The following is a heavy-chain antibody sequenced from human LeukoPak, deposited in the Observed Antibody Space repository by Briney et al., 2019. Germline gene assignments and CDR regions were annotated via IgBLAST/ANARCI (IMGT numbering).Heavy chain of an antibody. J-gene: IGHJ4*02. CDR1: GYSFTSYW. V-gene: IGHV5-51*01. CDR3: ARQGTIVAGTLGTTFDY. CDR2: IYPGDSDT. Sequence: GESLKISCKGSGYSFTSYWIGWVRQMPGKGLEWMGIIYPGDSDTRYSPSFQGQVTISADKSINTAYLQWSSLRASDTAMYYCARQGTIVAGTLGTTFDYWGRGTLLTVSS. D-gene: IGHD5-12*01.